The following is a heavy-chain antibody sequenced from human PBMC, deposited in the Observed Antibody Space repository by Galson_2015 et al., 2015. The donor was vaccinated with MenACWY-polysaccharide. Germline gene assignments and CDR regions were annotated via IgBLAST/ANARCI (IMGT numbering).Heavy chain of an antibody. CDR1: GHTFTSCY. J-gene: IGHJ4*02. Sequence: SVKVSCKASGHTFTSCYVHWVRQAPGQGLEWVGIINPSTGSASYAQKFQGRVTMTRDTSTSTVYMELSSLRSEDTAVYYCARASSDGGFDYWGQGTLVTVSS. V-gene: IGHV1-46*01. D-gene: IGHD6-6*01. CDR3: ARASSDGGFDY. CDR2: INPSTGSA.